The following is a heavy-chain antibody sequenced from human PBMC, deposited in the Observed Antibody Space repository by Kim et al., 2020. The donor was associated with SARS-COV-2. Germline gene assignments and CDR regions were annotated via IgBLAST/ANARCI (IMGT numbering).Heavy chain of an antibody. CDR1: RFTFSSYG. CDR3: AKDIRTGTEYPAFDT. Sequence: GGSLRLSCAASRFTFSSYGMHWVRQAPGKGLEWVAVIGSDESKKYYADSVTGRFTISRDNSKNTLDLQMNSLRPEDTALYYCAKDIRTGTEYPAFDTWGQGTMVTVSS. CDR2: IGSDESKK. V-gene: IGHV3-30*18. J-gene: IGHJ3*02. D-gene: IGHD1-1*01.